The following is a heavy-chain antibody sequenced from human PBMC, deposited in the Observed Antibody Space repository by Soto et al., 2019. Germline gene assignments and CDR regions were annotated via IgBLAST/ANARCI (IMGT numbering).Heavy chain of an antibody. CDR1: GFTFSSYA. D-gene: IGHD3-10*01. V-gene: IGHV3-30-3*01. Sequence: GGSLRLSCAASGFTFSSYAMHWVRQAPGKGLEWVAVISYDGSNKYYADSVKGRFTISRDNSKNTLYLQMNSLRAEDTAVYYCARDSYYSIIYPFQHWGQGTLVTVYS. CDR3: ARDSYYSIIYPFQH. J-gene: IGHJ1*01. CDR2: ISYDGSNK.